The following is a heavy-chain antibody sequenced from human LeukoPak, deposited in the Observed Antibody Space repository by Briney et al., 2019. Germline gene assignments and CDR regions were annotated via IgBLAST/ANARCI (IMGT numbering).Heavy chain of an antibody. V-gene: IGHV3-21*01. CDR2: ISSSSSYI. D-gene: IGHD2/OR15-2a*01. CDR1: GFTFSSYS. CDR3: ARVTYGSLDY. J-gene: IGHJ4*02. Sequence: GWSLRLSCAASGFTFSSYSMNWVRQAPGKRLEWVSSISSSSSYIYYADSVKGRFTISRDNAKNSLYLQMNSLRAEDTAVYYCARVTYGSLDYWGQGTLVTVSS.